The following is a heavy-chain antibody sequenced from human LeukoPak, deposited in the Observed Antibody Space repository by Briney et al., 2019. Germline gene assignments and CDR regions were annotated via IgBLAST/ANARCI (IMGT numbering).Heavy chain of an antibody. D-gene: IGHD3-10*01. CDR1: GFTFDDYG. V-gene: IGHV3-20*04. CDR2: INLNGGST. J-gene: IGHJ4*02. CDR3: ARVPYGSGSYMLDY. Sequence: GGSLRLSCAASGFTFDDYGMSWVRQAPGKGLEWVSGINLNGGSTGYAASVKGRFTISRDNAKTSLYLQMNSLRAEDTALYYCARVPYGSGSYMLDYWGQGTLVTVSS.